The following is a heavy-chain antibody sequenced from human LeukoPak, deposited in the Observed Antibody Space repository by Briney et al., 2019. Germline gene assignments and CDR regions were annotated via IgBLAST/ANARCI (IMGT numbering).Heavy chain of an antibody. V-gene: IGHV3-30*04. Sequence: GGSLRLSCAASGFTFSSYAMHWVRQAPGKGLEWVAVISYDGSNKYYADSVKGRFTISRDNSKNTLYLQMNSLRAEDTAVYYCAGERCSSTSCYASDAFDIWGQGTMVTVSS. D-gene: IGHD2-2*01. J-gene: IGHJ3*02. CDR2: ISYDGSNK. CDR3: AGERCSSTSCYASDAFDI. CDR1: GFTFSSYA.